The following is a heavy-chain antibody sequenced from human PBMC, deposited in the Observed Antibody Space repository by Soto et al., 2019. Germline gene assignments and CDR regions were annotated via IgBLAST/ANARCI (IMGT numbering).Heavy chain of an antibody. CDR2: IIPVFGTP. CDR3: ARGEDYVNWFDT. D-gene: IGHD3-16*01. J-gene: IGHJ5*02. CDR1: GGTFSSDA. Sequence: QVQLVQSGAEVKKPGSSVKVSCKASGGTFSSDAINWLRQAPGQGLEWMGGIIPVFGTPNYAQKFRGRVSITADESTSTAYMELSSLTSEDTAVCYCARGEDYVNWFDTWGQGTLVTVSS. V-gene: IGHV1-69*12.